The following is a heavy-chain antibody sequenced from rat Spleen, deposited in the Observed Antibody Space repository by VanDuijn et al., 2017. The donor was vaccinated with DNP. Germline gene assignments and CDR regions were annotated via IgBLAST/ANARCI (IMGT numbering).Heavy chain of an antibody. CDR3: ARQWDS. CDR2: ISYDGRST. Sequence: EVQLVESGGGLVQPGRSMRLSCAASGFTFSNYGMAWVRQAPTKGLEWVATISYDGRSTYYRDSVKGRFTIYRDNAKSTLYLQMDSLRSEDTATYYCARQWDSWGQGVMVTVSS. V-gene: IGHV5-29*01. J-gene: IGHJ2*01. CDR1: GFTFSNYG.